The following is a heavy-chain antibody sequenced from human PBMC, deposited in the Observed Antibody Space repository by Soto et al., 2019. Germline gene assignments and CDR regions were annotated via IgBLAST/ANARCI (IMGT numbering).Heavy chain of an antibody. Sequence: GGSLRLSCAASGFTVSSNYMSWVRQAPGKGLEWVSVIYSGGRTYYADSVKGRFTISRDNPKNTLYLQMNSLRAEDTAVYYCARDLNYYDSSGLRGGFDYWGQGTLVTVSS. D-gene: IGHD3-22*01. CDR1: GFTVSSNY. V-gene: IGHV3-53*01. CDR3: ARDLNYYDSSGLRGGFDY. CDR2: IYSGGRT. J-gene: IGHJ4*02.